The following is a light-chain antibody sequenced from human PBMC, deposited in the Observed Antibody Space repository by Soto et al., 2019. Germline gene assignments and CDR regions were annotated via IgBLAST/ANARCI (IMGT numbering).Light chain of an antibody. CDR1: QSISRY. Sequence: DIQMTQSPASLSASVGERVTVTCRAGQSISRYLNWYQQRPGKAPKLLIYKASTLKSGVPSRFSGSGSGTEFTLTISSLQPDDFATYYCQQYNSYSEAFGQGTKVDIK. CDR3: QQYNSYSEA. V-gene: IGKV1-5*03. CDR2: KAS. J-gene: IGKJ1*01.